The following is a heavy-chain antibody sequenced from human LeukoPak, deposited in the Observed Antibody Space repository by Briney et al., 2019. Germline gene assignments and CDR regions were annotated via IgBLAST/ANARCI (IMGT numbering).Heavy chain of an antibody. Sequence: SQTLSLTCDISGDSVSSNNAAWNWIRQSPSRGLEWLGRTYYRSKWFNDYAVSVDSRISITPDTSKNQFSLQLNSVTPEDTAVYYCARGDSSIAVTGTAFDYWGQGTLVTVS. CDR2: TYYRSKWFN. V-gene: IGHV6-1*01. CDR3: ARGDSSIAVTGTAFDY. D-gene: IGHD6-19*01. CDR1: GDSVSSNNAA. J-gene: IGHJ4*02.